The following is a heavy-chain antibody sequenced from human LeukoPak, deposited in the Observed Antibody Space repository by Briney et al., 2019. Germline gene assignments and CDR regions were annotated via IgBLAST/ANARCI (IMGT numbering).Heavy chain of an antibody. D-gene: IGHD1-26*01. Sequence: PGGSLRLSCAASGFTFTSFAMNWARQAPGKGLEWVSVISGSGYTTHYADSVKGRFTISRDNFKNMVYLEMNSLRAEDTAVYYCAKKRYASGTTSPGYLDVWGQGTTVTVSS. CDR2: ISGSGYTT. CDR1: GFTFTSFA. J-gene: IGHJ6*02. CDR3: AKKRYASGTTSPGYLDV. V-gene: IGHV3-23*01.